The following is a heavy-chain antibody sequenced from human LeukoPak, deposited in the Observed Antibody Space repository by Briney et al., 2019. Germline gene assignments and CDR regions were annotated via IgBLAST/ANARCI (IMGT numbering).Heavy chain of an antibody. CDR1: GGSISSSGYY. V-gene: IGHV4-39*07. CDR3: ATSRDYWALFSY. CDR2: IYYSGST. Sequence: PSETLSLTCTVSGGSISSSGYYWGWLRQPPGKGLEWIGSIYYSGSTYYNPSLKSRVTISVDTSKNQFSLKLSSLTAADTAMYYCATSRDYWALFSYWGQGTLVTVSS. J-gene: IGHJ4*02. D-gene: IGHD2-8*02.